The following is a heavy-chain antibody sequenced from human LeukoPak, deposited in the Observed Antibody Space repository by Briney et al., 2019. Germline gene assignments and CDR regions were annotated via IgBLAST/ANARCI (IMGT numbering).Heavy chain of an antibody. D-gene: IGHD6-25*01. J-gene: IGHJ2*01. CDR3: GRAAYLHWYFDL. CDR1: GFTFSSYW. CDR2: IKQDGSEK. V-gene: IGHV3-7*01. Sequence: PGGSLRLSCAASGFTFSSYWMSWVRQAPGKGLEWVANIKQDGSEKYYVDSVKGRFTISIDNAKNSLYLQMNSLRAEDTAVYYCGRAAYLHWYFDLWGRGTLVTVSS.